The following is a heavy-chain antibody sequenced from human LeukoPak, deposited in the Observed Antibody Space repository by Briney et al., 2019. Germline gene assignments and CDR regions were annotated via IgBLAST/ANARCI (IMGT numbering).Heavy chain of an antibody. CDR1: GFTFSSYG. D-gene: IGHD5-24*01. Sequence: GRSLRLSCAASGFTFSSYGMHWVRQAPGKGLEWLAVISYDGTDKYYADSVEGRFTISRDNSKNTLYLQMNSLRAEATAVYFCARARSGDGFNLDYWGQGTLVTVSS. CDR3: ARARSGDGFNLDY. CDR2: ISYDGTDK. V-gene: IGHV3-33*08. J-gene: IGHJ4*02.